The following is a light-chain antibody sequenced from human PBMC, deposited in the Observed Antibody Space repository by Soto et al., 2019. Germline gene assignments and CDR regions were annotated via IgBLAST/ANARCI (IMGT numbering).Light chain of an antibody. CDR3: QQRSDWPPSIT. Sequence: EVVMTQSPATLSVSPGERATLSCRASESVSRNLAWYQQKPGQAPRLLIYDASTRATGIPDRFSGGGSGTEFTLTISSLEPEDFAVYYCQQRSDWPPSITFGQGTRLEIK. CDR2: DAS. J-gene: IGKJ5*01. CDR1: ESVSRN. V-gene: IGKV3-15*01.